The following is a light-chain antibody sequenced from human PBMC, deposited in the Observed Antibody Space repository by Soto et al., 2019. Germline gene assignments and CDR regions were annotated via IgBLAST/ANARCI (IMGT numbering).Light chain of an antibody. Sequence: EIVLTHSPGTLSLSPGERATLSCRASQTVSSNYLAWYLQQPGQAPRLLIYGASSRATGIPDRFSGSGSGTDFTLTISRLEPEDFAVYYCQQYASSPLTFGGGTKVEIK. V-gene: IGKV3-20*01. CDR2: GAS. CDR1: QTVSSNY. J-gene: IGKJ4*01. CDR3: QQYASSPLT.